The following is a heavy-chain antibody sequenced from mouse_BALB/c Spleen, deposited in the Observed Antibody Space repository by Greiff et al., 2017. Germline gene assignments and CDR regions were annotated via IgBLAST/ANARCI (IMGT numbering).Heavy chain of an antibody. CDR3: ARKGGFDDYGSTGYFDY. D-gene: IGHD1-1*01. J-gene: IGHJ2*01. CDR1: GYTFSSYW. Sequence: QVQLQQSGAELMKPGASVKISCKATGYTFSSYWIEWVKQRPGHGLEWIGEILPGSGSTNYNEKFKGKATFTADTSSNTAYMQLSSLTSEDSAVYYCARKGGFDDYGSTGYFDYWGQGTTLTVSS. CDR2: ILPGSGST. V-gene: IGHV1-9*01.